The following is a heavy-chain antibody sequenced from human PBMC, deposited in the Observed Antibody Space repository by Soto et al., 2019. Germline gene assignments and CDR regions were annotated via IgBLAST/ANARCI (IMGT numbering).Heavy chain of an antibody. CDR2: INAGNGNT. V-gene: IGHV1-3*01. CDR3: ARGVIAAAGTGLYWPNWFDP. CDR1: GYTFTSYA. Sequence: ASVKVSCKASGYTFTSYAMHWVRQAPGQRLEWMGWINAGNGNTKYSQKFQGRVTITRDTSASTAYMELSSLRSEDTAVYYCARGVIAAAGTGLYWPNWFDPWGQGTLVIVSS. J-gene: IGHJ5*02. D-gene: IGHD6-13*01.